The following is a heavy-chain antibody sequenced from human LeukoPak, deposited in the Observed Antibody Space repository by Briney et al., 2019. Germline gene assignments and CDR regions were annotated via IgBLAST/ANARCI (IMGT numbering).Heavy chain of an antibody. CDR1: GYSFPSYW. V-gene: IGHV5-10-1*01. J-gene: IGHJ4*02. CDR3: ARHRNPFDY. Sequence: GEPLKIPCKGSGYSFPSYWTSWVRQMPGKGLEWMGLFVPSDSYTNYSPSFQGHVTISADKPISTAYLQWSSLKASDTAMYYCARHRNPFDYWGQGTLVTVSS. CDR2: FVPSDSYT. D-gene: IGHD1-14*01.